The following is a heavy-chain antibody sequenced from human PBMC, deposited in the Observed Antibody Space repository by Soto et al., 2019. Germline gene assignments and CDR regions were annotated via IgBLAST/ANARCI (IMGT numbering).Heavy chain of an antibody. J-gene: IGHJ6*02. CDR2: IDNNGGT. CDR1: SDFSSSYK. CDR3: VRQGFGALHGLVDV. V-gene: IGHV4-59*08. Sequence: HVQLQESGTGLVKPSETLSLTCTVSSDFSSSYKWSWIRQTPGKGLEWIGYIDNNGGTSYNPSIRSRVTISIDTSTNPFSLRRSSRKLNSVSAADTAMYYCVRQGFGALHGLVDVWGQGTTVTVSS. D-gene: IGHD3-10*01.